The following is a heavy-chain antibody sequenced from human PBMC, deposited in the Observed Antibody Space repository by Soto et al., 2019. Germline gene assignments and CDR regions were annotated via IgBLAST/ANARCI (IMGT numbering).Heavy chain of an antibody. V-gene: IGHV1-46*04. CDR1: GYIFINYY. CDR3: ARDLAAADY. CDR2: CNPMSGST. Sequence: QVQLVQSGAEVKKPGASVKISCKTSGYIFINYYIHWVRQAPGQGLEWVALCNPMSGSTNYAQKLQGRVTGTRDMSTSTLYMELSSLLSEDTAVYYCARDLAAADYWGQGTLVTVSS. J-gene: IGHJ4*02. D-gene: IGHD2-15*01.